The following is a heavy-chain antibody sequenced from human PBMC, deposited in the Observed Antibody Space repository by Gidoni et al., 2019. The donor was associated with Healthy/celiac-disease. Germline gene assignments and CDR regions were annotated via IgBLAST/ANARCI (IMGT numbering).Heavy chain of an antibody. CDR2: NYYSGST. V-gene: IGHV4-59*08. CDR1: GGSISSYY. D-gene: IGHD5-18*01. J-gene: IGHJ2*01. CDR3: AIHVQIRGYSYGHHLYFDL. Sequence: QVQLQESGPGLVKPSETLSLTCTVSGGSISSYYWSWIRQPPGKGLEWIVYNYYSGSTHYNPALKSRVTISVDTSKNQFSLQLSSVTAADTAVYYCAIHVQIRGYSYGHHLYFDLWGRGTLVTVSS.